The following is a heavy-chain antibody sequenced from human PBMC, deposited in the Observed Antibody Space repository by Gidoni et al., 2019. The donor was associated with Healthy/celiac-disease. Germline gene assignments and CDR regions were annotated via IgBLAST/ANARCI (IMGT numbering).Heavy chain of an antibody. CDR3: ARQLGYDYVWGSYRRSYFDY. Sequence: QLQLQESGPGLVKPSETLSLPCTVSGGSISSSSYYWGWIRQPPGKGLEWIGSIYYSGSTYYNPSLKSRVTISVDTSKNQFSLKLSSVTAADTAVYYCARQLGYDYVWGSYRRSYFDYWGQGTLVTVSS. V-gene: IGHV4-39*01. CDR1: GGSISSSSYY. D-gene: IGHD3-16*02. CDR2: IYYSGST. J-gene: IGHJ4*02.